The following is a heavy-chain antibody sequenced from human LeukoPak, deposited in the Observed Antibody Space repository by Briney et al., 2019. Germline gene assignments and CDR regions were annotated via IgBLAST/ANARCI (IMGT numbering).Heavy chain of an antibody. Sequence: GSLRLSCAASGFTFSSYWMHWVRQGPGKGLVWVSRINSDGSSTSCADSVKGRFTISRDNAKNTLYLQMNSLRAEDTAVYYCARVSTYSAIDYWGQGTLVTVSS. V-gene: IGHV3-74*01. CDR2: INSDGSST. D-gene: IGHD1-26*01. J-gene: IGHJ4*02. CDR1: GFTFSSYW. CDR3: ARVSTYSAIDY.